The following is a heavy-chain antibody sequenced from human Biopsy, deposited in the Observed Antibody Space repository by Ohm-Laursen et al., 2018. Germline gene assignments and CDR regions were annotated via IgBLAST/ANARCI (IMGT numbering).Heavy chain of an antibody. CDR2: IKSDGLII. Sequence: SLRLSCAASGFGFDTSWMYWVRQAPGKGLDWVSLIKSDGLIISYADSVKGRFTISRDNAKNTLYLQMNSLGVEDSAVYYCARDIYYITNWRAFDMWGQGTMVTVAS. D-gene: IGHD1-1*01. V-gene: IGHV3-74*01. CDR3: ARDIYYITNWRAFDM. J-gene: IGHJ3*02. CDR1: GFGFDTSW.